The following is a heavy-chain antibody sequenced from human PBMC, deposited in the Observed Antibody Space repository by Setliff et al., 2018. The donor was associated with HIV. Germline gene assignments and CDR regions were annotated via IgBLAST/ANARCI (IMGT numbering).Heavy chain of an antibody. D-gene: IGHD3-22*01. CDR2: ISGSGSAM. V-gene: IGHV3-48*03. CDR1: GFTFSSYE. Sequence: SGGSLRLSCAASGFTFSSYEMNWVRQAPGKGLEWVSYISGSGSAMYYADSVEGRFTISRDNAKNSLYLQMNSLRAEDTAVYHCARGHYFKDVWGQGTTVTV. CDR3: ARGHYFKDV. J-gene: IGHJ6*02.